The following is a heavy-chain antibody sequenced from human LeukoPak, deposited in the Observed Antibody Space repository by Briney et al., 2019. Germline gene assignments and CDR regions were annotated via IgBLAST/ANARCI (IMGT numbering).Heavy chain of an antibody. D-gene: IGHD3-3*01. J-gene: IGHJ5*02. CDR3: ARDGGGLRFLEWSIEAYWFDP. V-gene: IGHV1-18*01. Sequence: ASVKVSCKASGYTFTSYDINWVRQATGQGLEWMGWMNPNSGITNYAQKLQGRVTMTTDTSTSTAYMELRSLRSDDTAVYYCARDGGGLRFLEWSIEAYWFDPWGQGTLVTVSS. CDR2: MNPNSGIT. CDR1: GYTFTSYD.